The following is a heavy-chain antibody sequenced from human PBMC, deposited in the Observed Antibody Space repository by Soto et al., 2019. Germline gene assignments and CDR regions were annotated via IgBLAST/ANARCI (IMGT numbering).Heavy chain of an antibody. CDR2: ISANNGNT. D-gene: IGHD3-22*01. J-gene: IGHJ4*02. V-gene: IGHV1-18*04. CDR3: AMGGEYYYDSSGYGFDY. Sequence: ASVKVSCKASGYTFTGYYMHWVRQAPGQGLEWMGWISANNGNTNYAQKLQGRVTMTTDTSTSTAYMELRSLRSDDTAVYYCAMGGEYYYDSSGYGFDYWGQGTLVTVSS. CDR1: GYTFTGYY.